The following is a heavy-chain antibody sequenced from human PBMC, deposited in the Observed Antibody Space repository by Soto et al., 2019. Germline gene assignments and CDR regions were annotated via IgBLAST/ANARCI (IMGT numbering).Heavy chain of an antibody. J-gene: IGHJ6*02. CDR3: ASTPDCIRTICYRRTTYYYYGMDV. V-gene: IGHV1-69*13. CDR2: IIPIFGTA. D-gene: IGHD2-2*01. Sequence: SVKGSCKASGGTFSSYAISWVRQAPGQGLEWMGGIIPIFGTANYAQKFQGRVTITADESTSTAYMELSSLRSEDTAVYYCASTPDCIRTICYRRTTYYYYGMDVWGQGTTVTVSS. CDR1: GGTFSSYA.